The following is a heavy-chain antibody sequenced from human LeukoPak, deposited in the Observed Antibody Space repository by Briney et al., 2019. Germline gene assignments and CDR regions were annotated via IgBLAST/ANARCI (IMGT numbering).Heavy chain of an antibody. Sequence: SETLSLTCTVSGGSISSYYWGWICQTAGKGLGWIWRIYSSDNTHYNPSLDSRVTMSVDTYKNQFSLKVTYVTAADTDVYYCARTSATGATYFDYWGQGTLVTVSS. CDR2: IYSSDNT. CDR1: GGSISSYY. V-gene: IGHV4-4*07. CDR3: ARTSATGATYFDY. J-gene: IGHJ4*02. D-gene: IGHD1-26*01.